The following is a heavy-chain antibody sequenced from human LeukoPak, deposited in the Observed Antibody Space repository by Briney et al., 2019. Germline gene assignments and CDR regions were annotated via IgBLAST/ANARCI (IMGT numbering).Heavy chain of an antibody. D-gene: IGHD6-19*01. CDR1: GFTFSSYA. Sequence: GGSLRLSCAASGFTFSSYAMSRVRQTPGKGLEWVSGISDSGGSTYYADSVKGRFTISRDNSKNTLYLQMNSLRAEDTAIYYCAKMPVSYSSGWSTFDYWGQGTLVTVSS. J-gene: IGHJ4*02. V-gene: IGHV3-23*01. CDR2: ISDSGGST. CDR3: AKMPVSYSSGWSTFDY.